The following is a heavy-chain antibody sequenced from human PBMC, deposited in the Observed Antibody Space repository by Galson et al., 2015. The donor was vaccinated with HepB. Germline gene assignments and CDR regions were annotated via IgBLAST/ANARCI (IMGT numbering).Heavy chain of an antibody. CDR1: GYTFTTYG. J-gene: IGHJ4*02. CDR3: ARDAPPDY. Sequence: SVKVSCKASGYTFTTYGISWVRQAPGQGLEWMGWISAYNGDTNFAQTFQGRLIMTTDTSTSTAYMELRSLRSDDTAVYYCARDAPPDYWGQGTLVTVSS. CDR2: ISAYNGDT. V-gene: IGHV1-18*04.